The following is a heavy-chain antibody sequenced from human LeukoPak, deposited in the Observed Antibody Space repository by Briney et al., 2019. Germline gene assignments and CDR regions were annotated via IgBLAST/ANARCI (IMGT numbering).Heavy chain of an antibody. J-gene: IGHJ6*03. CDR2: IYTSGST. D-gene: IGHD6-19*01. Sequence: SETLSLTRTVSGGSISSYYWSWIRQPAGKGLEWIGRIYTSGSTNYNPSLKSRVTMSVDTSKNQFSLKLSSVTAADTAVYYCARDTTGYSSGWGTSYYYYMDVWGKGTTVTISS. V-gene: IGHV4-4*07. CDR1: GGSISSYY. CDR3: ARDTTGYSSGWGTSYYYYMDV.